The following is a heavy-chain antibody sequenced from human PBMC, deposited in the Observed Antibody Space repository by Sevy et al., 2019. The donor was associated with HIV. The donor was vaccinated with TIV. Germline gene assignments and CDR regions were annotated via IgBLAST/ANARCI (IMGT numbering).Heavy chain of an antibody. CDR1: GYTFTSYG. Sequence: ASVKVSCKASGYTFTSYGISWVRQAPGQGLEWMGWISAYNGNTNYAQKLQGRVTMTTDTSTSTAYMELRSLRSDDTAVYYCARATGTTSPYYYYGMDVWCQGTTVTVSS. D-gene: IGHD1-1*01. V-gene: IGHV1-18*01. CDR3: ARATGTTSPYYYYGMDV. J-gene: IGHJ6*02. CDR2: ISAYNGNT.